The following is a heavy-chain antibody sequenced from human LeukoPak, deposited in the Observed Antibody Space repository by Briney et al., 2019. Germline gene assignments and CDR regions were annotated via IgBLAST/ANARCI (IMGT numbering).Heavy chain of an antibody. CDR2: IKQDGSEK. CDR3: ARHRSGGSQDDAFDI. CDR1: GFTIDNFG. D-gene: IGHD2-15*01. Sequence: GGSLRLSCAASGFTIDNFGMSWVRQAPGKGLEWVADIKQDGSEKYYVHSVKGRFTISRQNAKNSLFLQMNSLRAEDTAVYYCARHRSGGSQDDAFDIWGQGTMVTVSS. J-gene: IGHJ3*02. V-gene: IGHV3-7*01.